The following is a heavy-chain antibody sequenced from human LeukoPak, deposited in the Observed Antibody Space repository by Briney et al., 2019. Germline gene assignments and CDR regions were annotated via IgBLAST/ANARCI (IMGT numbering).Heavy chain of an antibody. Sequence: PGGSLRLSCAASGFTFSASSMHWLRQASGKGLEWVGRIRSRANNYATAYAASVKGRFTISSDDSKNTAYLQMNSLKTEDTAVYYCIRWGDGYSYYLDSWGKGTLVTVSS. J-gene: IGHJ4*02. D-gene: IGHD5-24*01. CDR2: IRSRANNYAT. CDR3: IRWGDGYSYYLDS. CDR1: GFTFSASS. V-gene: IGHV3-73*01.